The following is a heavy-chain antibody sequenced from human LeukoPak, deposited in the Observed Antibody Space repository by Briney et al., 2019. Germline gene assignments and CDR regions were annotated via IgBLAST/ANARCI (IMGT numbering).Heavy chain of an antibody. V-gene: IGHV3-23*01. D-gene: IGHD3-10*01. CDR3: AKRYCYASGSYYQEYYFDY. CDR1: GFTFSSYA. Sequence: GGSLRLSCAASGFTFSSYAMSWVRQAPGKGLEWVSAISGSGGSTYYADSVKGRFTISRDNSENTLYLQMSSLRAEDTAVYYCAKRYCYASGSYYQEYYFDYWGQGTLVTVSS. J-gene: IGHJ4*02. CDR2: ISGSGGST.